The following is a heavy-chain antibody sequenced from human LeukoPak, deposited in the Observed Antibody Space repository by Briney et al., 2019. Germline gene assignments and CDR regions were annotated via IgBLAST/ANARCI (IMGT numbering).Heavy chain of an antibody. CDR3: ARVYGSGTHFFDY. CDR2: IYYTGDT. V-gene: IGHV4-39*01. CDR1: GGSISSCIYY. Sequence: SETLSLTCTVSGGSISSCIYYWGWVRQPPGKGLEWIASIYYTGDTYYNPSLKSRVTISEDTSKNQFSLRLSSVTAADTAVYYCARVYGSGTHFFDYWGEGTLVTVSS. J-gene: IGHJ4*02. D-gene: IGHD3-10*01.